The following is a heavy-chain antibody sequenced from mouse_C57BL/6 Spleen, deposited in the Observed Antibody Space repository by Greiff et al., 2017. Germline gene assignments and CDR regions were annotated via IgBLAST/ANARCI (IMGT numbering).Heavy chain of an antibody. J-gene: IGHJ1*03. Sequence: VKLQQPGAELVKPGASVKLSCKASGYTFTSYWMQWVKQRPGQGLEWIGEIDPSDSYTNYNQKFKGKATLTVDTSSSTAYMQLSSLTSEDSAVYYCARTVVDWYFDVWGTGTTVTVSS. CDR1: GYTFTSYW. CDR2: IDPSDSYT. V-gene: IGHV1-50*01. CDR3: ARTVVDWYFDV. D-gene: IGHD1-1*01.